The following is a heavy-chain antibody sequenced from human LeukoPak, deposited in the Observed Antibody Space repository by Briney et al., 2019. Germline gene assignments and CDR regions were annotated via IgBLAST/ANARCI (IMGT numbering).Heavy chain of an antibody. V-gene: IGHV1-2*02. CDR1: GNTFTGYY. CDR2: INPNSGAT. Sequence: ASVKVSCKASGNTFTGYYIHWVRQAPGQGLEWMGWINPNSGATNYPQKFQGRVTMTRDTSISTAYMELTRLRSDDTAVYYCARGPAVVGGGGPLFDYWGQGTLVTVSS. CDR3: ARGPAVVGGGGPLFDY. J-gene: IGHJ4*02. D-gene: IGHD4-23*01.